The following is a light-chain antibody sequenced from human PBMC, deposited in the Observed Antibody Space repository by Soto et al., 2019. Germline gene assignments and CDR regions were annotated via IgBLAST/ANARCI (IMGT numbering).Light chain of an antibody. V-gene: IGKV3-15*01. CDR1: QSVSSN. J-gene: IGKJ1*01. Sequence: EIVMTQSPATLSVSPGERATLXCRASQSVSSNLAWYQQKPGQAPRLLIYGASTRATGIPARFSGSGSGTEFTLTISSLQSEDXXXYXXXQYXXWPPWTFGQGTKVEIK. CDR2: GAS. CDR3: XQYXXWPPWT.